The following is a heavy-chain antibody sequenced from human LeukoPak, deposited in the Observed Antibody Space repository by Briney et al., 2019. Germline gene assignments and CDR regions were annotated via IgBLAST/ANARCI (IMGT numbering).Heavy chain of an antibody. V-gene: IGHV1-69*05. D-gene: IGHD6-13*01. Sequence: GASVKVSCKASGGTFSSYAISWVRQAPGQGLEWMGGIIPIFGTANYAQKSQGRVTITTDESTSTAYMELSSLRSEDTAVYYCARDSGGPTQQLTFDYWGQGTLVTVSS. J-gene: IGHJ4*02. CDR2: IIPIFGTA. CDR1: GGTFSSYA. CDR3: ARDSGGPTQQLTFDY.